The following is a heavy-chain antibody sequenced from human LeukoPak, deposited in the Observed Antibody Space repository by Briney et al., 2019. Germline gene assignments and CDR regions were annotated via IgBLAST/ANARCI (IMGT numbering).Heavy chain of an antibody. V-gene: IGHV3-23*01. CDR3: AKERGIVVVVAANDY. CDR2: IIGGGGST. Sequence: PGGSLRLSCAASGFPFSSHGMSWVRQAPGKGLEWVSGIIGGGGSTYYADSVKGRFTISRDNSKNTLYLQMNSLRAEDTAVYYCAKERGIVVVVAANDYWGQGTLVTVSS. J-gene: IGHJ4*02. D-gene: IGHD2-15*01. CDR1: GFPFSSHG.